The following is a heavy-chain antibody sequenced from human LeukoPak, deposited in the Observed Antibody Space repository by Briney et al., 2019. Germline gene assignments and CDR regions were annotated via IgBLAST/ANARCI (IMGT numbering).Heavy chain of an antibody. Sequence: GGSLRLSCAACGFTFSSYAMSWVRQAPGQGLEWVSAISGSSGSTYYADSVKGRLTISRDNSKNTLYLQMNSLRAEDTAVYYCAKDGENSYGYEFDYWGQGTLVTVSS. CDR3: AKDGENSYGYEFDY. V-gene: IGHV3-23*01. CDR2: ISGSSGST. D-gene: IGHD5-18*01. J-gene: IGHJ4*02. CDR1: GFTFSSYA.